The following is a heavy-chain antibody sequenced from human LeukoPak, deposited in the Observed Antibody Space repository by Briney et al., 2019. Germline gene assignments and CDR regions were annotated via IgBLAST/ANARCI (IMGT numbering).Heavy chain of an antibody. D-gene: IGHD3-10*01. J-gene: IGHJ4*02. V-gene: IGHV3-15*01. Sequence: PGGPLRLSCAASGFTFSNAWMSWVRQAPGKGLEWVGRIKSKTDGGTTDYAAPVKGRFTISRDDSKNTLYLQMNSLKTEDTAVYYCTTELVTYYYGSGSDYWGQGTLVTVSS. CDR2: IKSKTDGGTT. CDR3: TTELVTYYYGSGSDY. CDR1: GFTFSNAW.